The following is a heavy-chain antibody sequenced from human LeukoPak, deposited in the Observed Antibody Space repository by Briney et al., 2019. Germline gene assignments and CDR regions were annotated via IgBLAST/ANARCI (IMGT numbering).Heavy chain of an antibody. CDR3: ARGVQY. CDR1: GGSISSSSYY. Sequence: SETLSLTCTVSGGSISSSSYYWGWIRQPPGKGLEWIASIYYSENTYYNPSLESRVTISVDTSKNQFSLKLSSVTAADTAVYYCARGVQYWGQGALVTVSS. J-gene: IGHJ4*02. D-gene: IGHD1-1*01. V-gene: IGHV4-39*01. CDR2: IYYSENT.